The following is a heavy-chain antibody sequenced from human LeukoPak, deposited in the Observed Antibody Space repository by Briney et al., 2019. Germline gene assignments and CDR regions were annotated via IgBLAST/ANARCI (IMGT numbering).Heavy chain of an antibody. J-gene: IGHJ4*02. D-gene: IGHD6-13*01. CDR1: GYTFTGYY. CDR2: INPNSGGT. CDR3: ARDPGSAAGTGFDY. V-gene: IGHV1-2*02. Sequence: ASVKVSCKASGYTFTGYYMHWVRQAPGQGLEWMGWINPNSGGTNYAQKFQGRVTMTRDTSISTAYMELSRLRSDDTAVYYCARDPGSAAGTGFDYWGQGTLVTVSS.